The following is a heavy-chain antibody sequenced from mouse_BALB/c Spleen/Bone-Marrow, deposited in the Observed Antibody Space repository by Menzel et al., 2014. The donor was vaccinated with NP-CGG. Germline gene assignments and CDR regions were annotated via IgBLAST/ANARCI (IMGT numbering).Heavy chain of an antibody. CDR1: GYTFTDQS. Sequence: VKLQESDAELVKPGASVKISCKASGYTFTDQSIHWVKQKPKQGLEWIGYISPGNGDIKYNEKFKGKATLTADKSSSTAYMQLNSLTSEDSAVYFCKRSRYGYWYFDVWGAGTTVTVSS. D-gene: IGHD2-10*02. V-gene: IGHV1S53*02. CDR2: ISPGNGDI. J-gene: IGHJ1*01. CDR3: KRSRYGYWYFDV.